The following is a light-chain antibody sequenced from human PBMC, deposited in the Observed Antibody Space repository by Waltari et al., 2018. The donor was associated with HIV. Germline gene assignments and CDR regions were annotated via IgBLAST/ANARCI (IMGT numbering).Light chain of an antibody. CDR1: RSNLGNNY. V-gene: IGLV1-51*01. J-gene: IGLJ1*01. CDR2: GKN. Sequence: QSVLTQPPSVSAAPGQKVTISCSGSRSNLGNNYVSWYQQLPGTPPNPHIYGKNKRPSGSPDRFSGSKAGTSATLSITGLQTGDEADYYCGTWDSSLSTGGVFGTGTKVTVL. CDR3: GTWDSSLSTGGV.